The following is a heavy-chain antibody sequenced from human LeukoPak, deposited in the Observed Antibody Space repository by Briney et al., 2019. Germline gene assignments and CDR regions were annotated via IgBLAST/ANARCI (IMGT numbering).Heavy chain of an antibody. J-gene: IGHJ4*02. CDR3: ARRAGGYSHPYDY. CDR1: GFTFSSYS. CDR2: ISSSSSYI. V-gene: IGHV3-21*04. Sequence: GGSLRLSCAASGFTFSSYSMNWVRQAPGKGLEWVSSISSSSSYIYYADSVKGRFTISRDNSKNTLYLPMNSLRAEDTAVYYCARRAGGYSHPYDYWGQGILVTVSS. D-gene: IGHD4-23*01.